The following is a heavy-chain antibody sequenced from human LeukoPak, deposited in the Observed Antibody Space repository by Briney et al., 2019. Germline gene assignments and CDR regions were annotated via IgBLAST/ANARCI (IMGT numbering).Heavy chain of an antibody. CDR2: ITGSGGST. D-gene: IGHD3-10*01. J-gene: IGHJ4*02. Sequence: GGSLRLSCAPSGFTFDNSAMTWVRQAPGKGLEWVSEITGSGGSTYYADSVKGRFTISRDNSKNTLYLQMNSLRAEDTAIYYCARELFDFDYWGQGTLVTVSS. CDR1: GFTFDNSA. V-gene: IGHV3-23*01. CDR3: ARELFDFDY.